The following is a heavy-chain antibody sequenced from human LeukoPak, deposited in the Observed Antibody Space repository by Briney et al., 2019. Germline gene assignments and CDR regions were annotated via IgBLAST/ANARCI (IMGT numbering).Heavy chain of an antibody. CDR3: AKDYGDNSFDQ. Sequence: PGGSLRLSCAASGFTFSNYSMTWIRQAPGKGLEWVSSVRAGGGTTDYADSVKGRFTISRDNSKNTLSLQMNGLRAEDTAVYYCAKDYGDNSFDQWGQGTLVTVST. V-gene: IGHV3-23*01. D-gene: IGHD5-24*01. CDR1: GFTFSNYS. CDR2: VRAGGGTT. J-gene: IGHJ4*02.